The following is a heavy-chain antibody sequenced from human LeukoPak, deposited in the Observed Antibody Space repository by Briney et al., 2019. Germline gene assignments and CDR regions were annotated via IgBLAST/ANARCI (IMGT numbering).Heavy chain of an antibody. CDR2: IKQDGSEK. V-gene: IGHV3-7*01. Sequence: GGSLRLSCAASGFTFSSYWMSWVRQAPGKGLEWVANIKQDGSEKYYVDSVKGRFTISRENAKNSLYLQMNSLRAGDTAVYYCARGPVAGTIDYWGQGTLVTVSS. CDR3: ARGPVAGTIDY. CDR1: GFTFSSYW. J-gene: IGHJ4*02. D-gene: IGHD6-19*01.